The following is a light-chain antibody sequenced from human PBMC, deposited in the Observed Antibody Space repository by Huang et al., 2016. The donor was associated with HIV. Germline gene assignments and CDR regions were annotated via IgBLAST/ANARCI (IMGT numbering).Light chain of an antibody. CDR1: QSVGSY. J-gene: IGKJ5*01. V-gene: IGKV3-11*01. Sequence: EIVLTQSPATLSLSPGERATLSCRASQSVGSYFAWYQQKPGQPPRLLIDSASMRATGIPARFSGSGSGTDFTLTISSLEPEDFAVYYCQHRSDWPQITFGQGTRLEIK. CDR3: QHRSDWPQIT. CDR2: SAS.